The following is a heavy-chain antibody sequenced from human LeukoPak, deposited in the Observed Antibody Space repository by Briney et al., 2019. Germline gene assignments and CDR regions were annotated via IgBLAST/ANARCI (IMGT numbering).Heavy chain of an antibody. J-gene: IGHJ4*02. CDR1: GGSIISSNW. Sequence: SGTLSLTCTVSGGSIISSNWWSWVRQPPGKGLEWIGEIYHSGSTNYNPSLKSRVTISVDKSKNQFSLKLSSVTAADTAVYFCARDPYCTGGSCYHRFDYWGQGTLVTVSS. V-gene: IGHV4-4*02. CDR2: IYHSGST. CDR3: ARDPYCTGGSCYHRFDY. D-gene: IGHD2-15*01.